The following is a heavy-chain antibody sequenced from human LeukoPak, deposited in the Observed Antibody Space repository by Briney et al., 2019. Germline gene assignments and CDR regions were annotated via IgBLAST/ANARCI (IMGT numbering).Heavy chain of an antibody. D-gene: IGHD2-15*01. CDR1: GGTFSSYA. CDR3: AREMFSRRKPGYCSGGSCSNWFDP. CDR2: IIPIFGTA. Sequence: VASVKVSCMASGGTFSSYAISWVRQAPGQGLEWMGRIIPIFGTANYAQKFQGRVTITTDESTSTAYMELSSLRSEDTAVYYCAREMFSRRKPGYCSGGSCSNWFDPWGQGTLVTVSS. J-gene: IGHJ5*02. V-gene: IGHV1-69*05.